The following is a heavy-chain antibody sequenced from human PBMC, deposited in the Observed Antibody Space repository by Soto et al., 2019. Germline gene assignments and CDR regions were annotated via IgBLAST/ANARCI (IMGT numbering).Heavy chain of an antibody. Sequence: ASVKVSCKASGYTFTSYGMHWVRQAPGQGLEWMGIINPSGGSTSYAQKFQGRVTMTRDTSTSTVYMELSSLRSEDTAVYYCARVRHIQLWLRRDYYGMDVWGQGTTVTVSS. D-gene: IGHD5-18*01. CDR1: GYTFTSYG. CDR2: INPSGGST. J-gene: IGHJ6*02. V-gene: IGHV1-46*03. CDR3: ARVRHIQLWLRRDYYGMDV.